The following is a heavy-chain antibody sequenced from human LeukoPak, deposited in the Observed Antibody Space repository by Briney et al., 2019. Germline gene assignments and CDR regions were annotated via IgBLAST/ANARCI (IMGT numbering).Heavy chain of an antibody. CDR3: ARAFQSLGGLSLPDY. J-gene: IGHJ4*02. D-gene: IGHD3-16*02. CDR1: GYTFTSYG. CDR2: IHPSTGNP. V-gene: IGHV7-4-1*02. Sequence: ASVKVSCKASGYTFTSYGINWVRQAPGQGLEWMGWIHPSTGNPTYAQGFTGRFVFSLDTSVSTTYLQISSLKAEDTAVYFCARAFQSLGGLSLPDYWGQGTLLTVSS.